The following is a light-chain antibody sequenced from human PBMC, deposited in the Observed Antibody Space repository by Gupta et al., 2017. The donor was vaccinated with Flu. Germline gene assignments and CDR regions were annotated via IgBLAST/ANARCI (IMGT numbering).Light chain of an antibody. CDR1: SLRTYY. V-gene: IGLV3-19*01. CDR2: ARD. J-gene: IGLJ2*01. Sequence: VSVALGQTVRITCQGDSLRTYYTSWYQQKPGQAPVLVIYARDNRPSGIPDRFSGSSSGNTASLTITGAQAEDEADYYCNSRDNSGNHVIFGGGTKLTVL. CDR3: NSRDNSGNHVI.